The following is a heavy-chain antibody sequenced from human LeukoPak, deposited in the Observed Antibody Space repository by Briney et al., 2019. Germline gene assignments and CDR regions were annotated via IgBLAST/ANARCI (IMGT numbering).Heavy chain of an antibody. CDR2: IIPILGIA. CDR3: ARKKVVAATFDDWFDP. V-gene: IGHV1-69*04. CDR1: GGTFSSYA. Sequence: SVKVSCKASGGTFSSYAISWVRQAPGQGLEWMGRIIPILGIANYAQKFQGRVTITADKSTSTAYMELSSLRSEDTAVYYCARKKVVAATFDDWFDPWGQGTLVTVSS. D-gene: IGHD2-15*01. J-gene: IGHJ5*02.